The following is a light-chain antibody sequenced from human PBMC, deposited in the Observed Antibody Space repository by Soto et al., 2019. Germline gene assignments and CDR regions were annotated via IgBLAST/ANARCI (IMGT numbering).Light chain of an antibody. J-gene: IGLJ2*01. CDR1: SSNIGNNA. V-gene: IGLV1-36*01. CDR3: AAWDVSLNGPV. CDR2: YDD. Sequence: QPVLTQPPSVSEAPRQRVTISCSGSSSNIGNNAVNWYQQLPGKAPKLLIYYDDLLPSGVSDRFSGSKSGTSASLAISGLQSEDEADYYCAAWDVSLNGPVFGGGTQLTVL.